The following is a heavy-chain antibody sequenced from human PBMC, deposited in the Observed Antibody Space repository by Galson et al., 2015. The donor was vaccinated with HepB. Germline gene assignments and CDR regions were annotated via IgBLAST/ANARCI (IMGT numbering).Heavy chain of an antibody. J-gene: IGHJ4*02. Sequence: SVKVSCKVSGYTLTELSMHWVRQAPGKGLEWMGGFDPEDGETIYAQKFQGRVTMTEDTSTDTAYMELSSLRSEDTAVYYCATVYLTGYHKGYYFDYWGQGTLVTVSS. CDR1: GYTLTELS. CDR3: ATVYLTGYHKGYYFDY. D-gene: IGHD3-9*01. CDR2: FDPEDGET. V-gene: IGHV1-24*01.